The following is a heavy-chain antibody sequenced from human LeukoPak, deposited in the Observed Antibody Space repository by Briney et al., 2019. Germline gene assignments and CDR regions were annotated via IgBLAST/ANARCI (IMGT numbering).Heavy chain of an antibody. J-gene: IGHJ6*03. Sequence: SETLSLTCTVSGGSVSSSSYYWGWIRQPPGKGLEWIGSIYYSGSTYYNPSLKSRVTISVDTSKNQFSLKLSSVTAADTAVYYCARGISYSSRHYVDVWGKGTTVTVSS. V-gene: IGHV4-39*07. CDR1: GGSVSSSSYY. CDR2: IYYSGST. CDR3: ARGISYSSRHYVDV. D-gene: IGHD6-13*01.